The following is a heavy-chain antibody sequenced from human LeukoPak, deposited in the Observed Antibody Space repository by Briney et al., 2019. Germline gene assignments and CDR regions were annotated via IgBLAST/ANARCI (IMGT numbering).Heavy chain of an antibody. J-gene: IGHJ4*02. D-gene: IGHD5-12*01. CDR3: WHSGYESGLDY. CDR1: GVSITSGNG. Sequence: PSGTLSLTCGVSGVSITSGNGWGWVRQPPGKGLEWIGEIYQSGSINYNPSLKSRVTRSVDKSKNQFSLKLTSVTAADTAVYYCWHSGYESGLDYWGQGTLVTVSS. CDR2: IYQSGSI. V-gene: IGHV4-4*02.